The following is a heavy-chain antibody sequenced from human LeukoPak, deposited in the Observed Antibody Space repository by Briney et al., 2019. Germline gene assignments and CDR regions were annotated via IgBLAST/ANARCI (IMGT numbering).Heavy chain of an antibody. CDR2: IYTSGST. CDR1: GGSLVGSS. Sequence: SETLSLTCTVSGGSLVGSSWAWFGHPPGKGREWIGRIYTSGSTNYNPSLKSRVTMSVDTSKNQFSLKLSSVTAADTAVYYCARHWDHYAFDIWGQGTMVTVSS. J-gene: IGHJ3*02. V-gene: IGHV4-4*07. CDR3: ARHWDHYAFDI. D-gene: IGHD1-14*01.